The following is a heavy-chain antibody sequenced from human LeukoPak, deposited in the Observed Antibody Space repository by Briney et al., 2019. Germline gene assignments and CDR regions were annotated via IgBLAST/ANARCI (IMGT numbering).Heavy chain of an antibody. V-gene: IGHV5-10-1*01. D-gene: IGHD2-15*01. J-gene: IGHJ4*02. CDR3: ATRRMRSDY. CDR2: IDPSDSYT. Sequence: WMGRIDPSDSYTNYSPSFQGHVTISADKSISTAYLQWSSLKASDTAMYYCATRRMRSDYWGQGTLVTVSS.